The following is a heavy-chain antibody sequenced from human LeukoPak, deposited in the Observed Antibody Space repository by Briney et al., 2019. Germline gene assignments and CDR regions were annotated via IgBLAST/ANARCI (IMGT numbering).Heavy chain of an antibody. D-gene: IGHD3-22*01. CDR2: ISAYNGNT. J-gene: IGHJ1*01. CDR3: ARTYYYDSSGSHGDFQH. CDR1: GYTFTSYG. Sequence: ASVKVSCKASGYTFTSYGISWVRQAPGQGLEWMGWISAYNGNTNYAQKLQGRVTMTTDTSTSTAYMELRGLRSDDTAVYYCARTYYYDSSGSHGDFQHWGQGTLVTVSS. V-gene: IGHV1-18*01.